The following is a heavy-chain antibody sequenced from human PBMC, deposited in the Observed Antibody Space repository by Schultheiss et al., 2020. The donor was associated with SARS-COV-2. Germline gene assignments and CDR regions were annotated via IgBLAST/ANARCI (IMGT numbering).Heavy chain of an antibody. CDR3: ASAWGFLEWLTPPHY. J-gene: IGHJ4*02. Sequence: GESLKISCAASGFTFSSYGMHWVRQAPGKGLEWVAVIWYDGSNKYYADSVKGRFTISRDNSKNTLYLQMNSLRAEDTAVYYCASAWGFLEWLTPPHYWGQGTLVTVSS. CDR2: IWYDGSNK. CDR1: GFTFSSYG. V-gene: IGHV3-33*01. D-gene: IGHD3-3*01.